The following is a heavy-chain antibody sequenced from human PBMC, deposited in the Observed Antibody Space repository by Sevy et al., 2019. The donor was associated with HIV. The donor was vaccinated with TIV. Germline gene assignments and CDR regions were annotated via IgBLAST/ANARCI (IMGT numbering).Heavy chain of an antibody. CDR1: GYTLTELS. Sequence: ASVKVSCKVSGYTLTELSMHWVRQAPGKGLEWMGGFDPEDGETVYAQKFQGRVTVTEDTSKDTAYMERSSLRSEDTAVYYCATNSRYFSGSTFYSAEGLFDPWGQGTLVTVSS. CDR3: ATNSRYFSGSTFYSAEGLFDP. V-gene: IGHV1-24*01. J-gene: IGHJ5*02. CDR2: FDPEDGET. D-gene: IGHD2-15*01.